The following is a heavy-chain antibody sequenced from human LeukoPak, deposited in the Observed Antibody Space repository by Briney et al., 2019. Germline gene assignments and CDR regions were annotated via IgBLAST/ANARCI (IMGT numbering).Heavy chain of an antibody. D-gene: IGHD5-12*01. CDR1: GFIVSSFS. Sequence: PGGSLRLSCAASGFIVSSFSMNWVRQAPGKGLEWVSHITWSSNIYYADSVKGRPTISRDSAKNSLYLQMNSLRDEDTAVYYCARDPGNSGYGMDVWGQGTTVLVSS. V-gene: IGHV3-48*02. CDR2: ITWSSNI. CDR3: ARDPGNSGYGMDV. J-gene: IGHJ6*02.